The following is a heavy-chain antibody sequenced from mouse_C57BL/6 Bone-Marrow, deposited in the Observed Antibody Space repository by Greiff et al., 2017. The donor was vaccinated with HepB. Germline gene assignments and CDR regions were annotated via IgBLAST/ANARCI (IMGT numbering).Heavy chain of an antibody. CDR3: ASDYYGSHWYFDV. CDR1: GFTFSSYA. J-gene: IGHJ1*03. Sequence: DVKLVESGGGLVKPGGSLKLSCAASGFTFSSYAMSWVRQTPEKRLEWVATISDGGSYTYYPDNVKGRFTISRDNAKNNLYLQMSHLKSEDTAMYYCASDYYGSHWYFDVWGTGTTVTVSS. CDR2: ISDGGSYT. V-gene: IGHV5-4*03. D-gene: IGHD1-1*01.